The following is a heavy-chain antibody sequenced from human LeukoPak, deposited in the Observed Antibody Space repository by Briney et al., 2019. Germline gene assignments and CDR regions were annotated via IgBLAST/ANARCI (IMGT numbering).Heavy chain of an antibody. J-gene: IGHJ4*02. Sequence: GGSLRLSCAASGFTFSSYAMSWVRQAPGKGLEWVSRINSDGSSTSYADSVKGRFTISRDNAKNTLYLQMNSLRAEDTAVYYCARGRGADYWGQGTLVTVSS. CDR1: GFTFSSYA. V-gene: IGHV3-74*01. CDR2: INSDGSST. CDR3: ARGRGADY. D-gene: IGHD3-10*01.